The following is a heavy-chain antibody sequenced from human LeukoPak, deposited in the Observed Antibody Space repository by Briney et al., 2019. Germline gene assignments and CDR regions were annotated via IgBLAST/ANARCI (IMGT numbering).Heavy chain of an antibody. CDR3: ARDRGYNWNYVGHDAFDI. D-gene: IGHD1-7*01. J-gene: IGHJ3*02. V-gene: IGHV3-21*01. CDR2: ISSSSSYI. CDR1: GFTFSSYS. Sequence: GGSLRLSCAASGFTFSSYSMNWVRQAPGKGLEWVSSISSSSSYIYYADSVKGRFTISRDTAKNSMYLQMNSLRAEDTAVYYCARDRGYNWNYVGHDAFDIWGQGTMVTVSS.